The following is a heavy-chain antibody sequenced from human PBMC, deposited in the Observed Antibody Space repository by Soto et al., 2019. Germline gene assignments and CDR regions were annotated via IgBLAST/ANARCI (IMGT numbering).Heavy chain of an antibody. CDR2: IYYNGNT. Sequence: QVQLQESGPGLVKPSQTLSLTCTVSGGSISSGGYYWSWIRQHPGKGLEWIGYIYYNGNTYYNPSLKGRVTISVDTSKNQFSRKLTSVTAADTAVYYCARDPYGSSSWFDPWGQGTLVIVSS. CDR1: GGSISSGGYY. V-gene: IGHV4-31*03. J-gene: IGHJ5*02. D-gene: IGHD6-6*01. CDR3: ARDPYGSSSWFDP.